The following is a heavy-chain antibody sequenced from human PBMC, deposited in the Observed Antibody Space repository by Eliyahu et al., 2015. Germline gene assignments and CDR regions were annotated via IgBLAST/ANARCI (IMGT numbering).Heavy chain of an antibody. J-gene: IGHJ4*02. CDR3: AKVFFSAFGNGGFDY. V-gene: IGHV3-23*01. D-gene: IGHD3-3*01. CDR1: GFTFXKSA. Sequence: EVQLLESGGGLVQPGGSLRLSCXAXGFTFXKSAMSWXPXAPGKGLEGVSGIDNGGSTKLADSVQGRFTISRDNSKNTLYLQMNSLRAEDTAMYYCAKVFFSAFGNGGFDYWSQGTLVTVSS. CDR2: IDNGGST.